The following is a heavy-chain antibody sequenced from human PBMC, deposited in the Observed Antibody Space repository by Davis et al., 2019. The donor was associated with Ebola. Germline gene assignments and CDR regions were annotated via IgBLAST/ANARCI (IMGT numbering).Heavy chain of an antibody. CDR1: GFTFDDYA. CDR2: ISGSSGHI. D-gene: IGHD4-23*01. CDR3: AHNLGGDSH. Sequence: PGGSLRLSCAASGFTFDDYAMHWVRQTPGKGLQWVSGISGSSGHIGYADFVRGRFTISRDNAKNSLYLEMRSLRPEDTALYYCAHNLGGDSHWGQGILVIVSS. J-gene: IGHJ4*02. V-gene: IGHV3-9*01.